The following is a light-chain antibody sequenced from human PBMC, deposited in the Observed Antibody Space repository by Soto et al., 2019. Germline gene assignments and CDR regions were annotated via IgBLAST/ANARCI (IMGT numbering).Light chain of an antibody. Sequence: EIVLTQSPGTLSLSPGDRATLSCRASQSLSVSYIAWYQQKPGQAPRLLIYSTSTRAAGIPDRFTGRGSGTHFSLAISRLEPEDFAVYYCHQSGDSPQTFGQGTTVEV. CDR2: STS. J-gene: IGKJ1*01. CDR1: QSLSVSY. V-gene: IGKV3-20*01. CDR3: HQSGDSPQT.